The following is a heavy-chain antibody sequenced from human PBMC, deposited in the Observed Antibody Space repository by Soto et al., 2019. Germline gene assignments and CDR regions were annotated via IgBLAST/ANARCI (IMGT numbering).Heavy chain of an antibody. CDR1: GGSVSSGSYY. D-gene: IGHD3-10*01. J-gene: IGHJ5*02. CDR2: IYYSGST. V-gene: IGHV4-61*01. CDR3: ARGITMVRGPNWFDH. Sequence: PSETLSLTCTVSGGSVSSGSYYWSWIRQPPGKGLEWIGYIYYSGSTNYNPSLKSRVTISVDTSKNQFSLKLSSVTAADTAVYYCARGITMVRGPNWFDHWGQGTLVTVPS.